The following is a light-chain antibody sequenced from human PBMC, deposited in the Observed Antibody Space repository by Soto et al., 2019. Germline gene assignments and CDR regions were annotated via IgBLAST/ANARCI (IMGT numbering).Light chain of an antibody. CDR3: QQYSIYWNT. CDR2: DIS. J-gene: IGKJ5*01. Sequence: DIQMTQSPSTLCGSVVDRVTISCRASQSISDWLAWYQQKPGKAPKLLIYDISNLEIGVPSRFSGSGSGTEFTLTISGLQPDDFATYYCQQYSIYWNTFGQGTRLE. CDR1: QSISDW. V-gene: IGKV1-5*01.